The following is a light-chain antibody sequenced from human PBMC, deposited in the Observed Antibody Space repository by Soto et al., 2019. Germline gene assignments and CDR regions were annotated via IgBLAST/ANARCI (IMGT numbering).Light chain of an antibody. J-gene: IGKJ5*01. Sequence: ETVVTQSPGTLSLSPGERVTLSCRTSQSVSSSYLAWYQQKPGQAPRLLMYGASNRASGIPDRFSGSGSGTDFTLTISRLEPEDFAVYYCQQYGGSSLIIFGQGTRLEIK. V-gene: IGKV3-20*01. CDR3: QQYGGSSLII. CDR1: QSVSSSY. CDR2: GAS.